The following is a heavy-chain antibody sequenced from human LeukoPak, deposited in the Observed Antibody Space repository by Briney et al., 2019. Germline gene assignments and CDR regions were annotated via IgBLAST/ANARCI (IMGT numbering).Heavy chain of an antibody. V-gene: IGHV3-23*01. J-gene: IGHJ6*03. CDR1: EFTFSSYA. Sequence: PGGSLRLSCAASEFTFSSYAMTCVRQAPGKRLEWVSGISAGGGTTYYADSVKGRFSISRDNSKKTVYLQMNSLRAEDTAVYYCAKDSSGWSHIYMDVWGKGTTVTVSS. D-gene: IGHD6-19*01. CDR2: ISAGGGTT. CDR3: AKDSSGWSHIYMDV.